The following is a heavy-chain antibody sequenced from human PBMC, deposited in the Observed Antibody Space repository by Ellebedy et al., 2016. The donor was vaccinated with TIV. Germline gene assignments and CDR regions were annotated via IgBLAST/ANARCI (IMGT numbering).Heavy chain of an antibody. V-gene: IGHV5-51*01. CDR3: ARGPSWGLYYYGMDV. CDR2: IYPDDSVT. J-gene: IGHJ6*02. D-gene: IGHD3-16*01. CDR1: GYSFSTYW. Sequence: GESLKISCKTSGYSFSTYWIAWVRQTPEKGLEWMGTIYPDDSVTRYSPSFEGHVSISADTSIRTAYLQWGRLEASDSAMYYCARGPSWGLYYYGMDVWGQGTTVTVSS.